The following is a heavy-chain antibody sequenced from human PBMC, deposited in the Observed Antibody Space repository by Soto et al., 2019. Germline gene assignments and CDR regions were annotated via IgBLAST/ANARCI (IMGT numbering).Heavy chain of an antibody. CDR1: GYTLTELS. D-gene: IGHD2-15*01. J-gene: IGHJ4*02. CDR3: ATGRQYCSGGSCYELVYFDY. V-gene: IGHV1-24*01. CDR2: FDPEDGET. Sequence: ASVKVSCKVSGYTLTELSMHWVRQAPGKGLEWMGGFDPEDGETIYAQKFQGRVTMTEDTSTDTAYMELSSLRSEDTAVYYCATGRQYCSGGSCYELVYFDYWGQGTLVTVSS.